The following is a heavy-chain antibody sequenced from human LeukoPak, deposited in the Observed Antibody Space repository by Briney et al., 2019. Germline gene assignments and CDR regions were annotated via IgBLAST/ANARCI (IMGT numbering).Heavy chain of an antibody. Sequence: GGSLRLSCAASGFTFSSYAMSWVRQAPGKGLEWVANIKQDGSEKYYVDSVKGRFTISRDNAKNSLYLQMNSLRAEDTAVYYCAREAQGYYYYYYGMDVWGQGTTVTVSS. CDR1: GFTFSSYA. CDR2: IKQDGSEK. V-gene: IGHV3-7*01. J-gene: IGHJ6*02. CDR3: AREAQGYYYYYYGMDV.